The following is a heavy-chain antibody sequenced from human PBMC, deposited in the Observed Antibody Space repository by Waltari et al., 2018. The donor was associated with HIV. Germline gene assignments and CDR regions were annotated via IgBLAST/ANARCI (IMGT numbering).Heavy chain of an antibody. D-gene: IGHD1-20*01. Sequence: QVRLVESGGGAVQSGRPLRVPCAASGFTFCTSGMHWVRQAPGKGRDCVSYISYDGRTKRYRDSERGRFSISRDNAKRIMYLEMNSLRPEDTAVYYCAKGSSNWNEVEFFDAWGQGTVVAVSS. CDR2: ISYDGRTK. V-gene: IGHV3-30*18. CDR3: AKGSSNWNEVEFFDA. CDR1: GFTFCTSG. J-gene: IGHJ3*01.